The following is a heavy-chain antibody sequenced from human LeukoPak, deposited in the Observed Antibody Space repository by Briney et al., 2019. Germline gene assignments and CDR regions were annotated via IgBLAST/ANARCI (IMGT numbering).Heavy chain of an antibody. CDR3: ARDPWGGDIVVVPAATHDP. J-gene: IGHJ5*02. V-gene: IGHV1-2*06. Sequence: AASVKVSCKASGYTFTDYYIHWVRQAPGQGLEWMGRINPNTGGTNYAQKFQGRVTMTRDTSISTAYLELSRLRSDDTAVFYCARDPWGGDIVVVPAATHDPWGQGTLVTVSS. CDR2: INPNTGGT. D-gene: IGHD2-2*01. CDR1: GYTFTDYY.